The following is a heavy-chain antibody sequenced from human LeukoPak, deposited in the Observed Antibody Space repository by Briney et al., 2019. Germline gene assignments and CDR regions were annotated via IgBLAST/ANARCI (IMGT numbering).Heavy chain of an antibody. CDR3: ARGKYDFWSADNPPFGY. CDR1: GYTFTGYY. D-gene: IGHD3-3*01. Sequence: GASVKVSCKASGYTFTGYYMHWVRQAPGQGLEWMGWINPNSGGTNYAQKFQGRVTTTRDTSISTAYMELSRLRSDDTAVYYCARGKYDFWSADNPPFGYWGQGTLVTVSS. CDR2: INPNSGGT. V-gene: IGHV1-2*02. J-gene: IGHJ4*02.